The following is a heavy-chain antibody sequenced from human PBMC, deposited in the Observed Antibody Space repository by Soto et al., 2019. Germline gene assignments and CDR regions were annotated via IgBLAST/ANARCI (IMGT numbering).Heavy chain of an antibody. CDR3: ARGHGQFIITMTYYDY. CDR1: GGSFIGYY. J-gene: IGHJ4*02. CDR2: INHSGST. V-gene: IGHV4-34*01. D-gene: IGHD3-22*01. Sequence: SETLSLTCAVYGGSFIGYYWSWILQPPWKGLEWIGEINHSGSTNYNPSLKSRVTISVDTSKNQFSLKLSSVTAADTAVYYCARGHGQFIITMTYYDYWGQGTLVTVSS.